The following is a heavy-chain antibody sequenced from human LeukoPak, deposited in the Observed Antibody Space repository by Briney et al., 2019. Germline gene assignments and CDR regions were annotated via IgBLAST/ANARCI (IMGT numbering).Heavy chain of an antibody. D-gene: IGHD3-22*01. V-gene: IGHV3-23*01. CDR1: GFTFSSYA. J-gene: IGHJ3*02. CDR2: ISGSGGST. CDR3: AKDAKPYYYDSSGYYYAGAFDI. Sequence: PGRSLRLSCAASGFTFSSYAMSWVRQAPGKGLEWVSAISGSGGSTYYADSVKGRFTISRDNSKNTLHLQMNSLRAEDTAVYYCAKDAKPYYYDSSGYYYAGAFDIWGQGTMVTVSS.